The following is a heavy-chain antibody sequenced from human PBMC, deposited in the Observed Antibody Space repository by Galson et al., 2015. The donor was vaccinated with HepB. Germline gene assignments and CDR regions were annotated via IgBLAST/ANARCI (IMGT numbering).Heavy chain of an antibody. V-gene: IGHV3-30-3*01. CDR2: ISYDGSNK. CDR1: GFTFSSYA. D-gene: IGHD2-2*01. CDR3: ARVVGRGYCSSTSCPTKGMDV. J-gene: IGHJ6*02. Sequence: SLRLSCAASGFTFSSYAMHWVRQAPGKGLEWVAVISYDGSNKYYADSVKGRFTISRDNSKNTLYLQMNSLRAEDTAVYYCARVVGRGYCSSTSCPTKGMDVWGQGTTVTVSS.